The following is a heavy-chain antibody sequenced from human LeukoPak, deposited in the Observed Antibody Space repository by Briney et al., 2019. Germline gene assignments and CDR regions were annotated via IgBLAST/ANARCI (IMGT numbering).Heavy chain of an antibody. D-gene: IGHD5-24*01. Sequence: ASVTVSCKASGYIFTAYYPHWVRQAPGQGPEWMGWIKANSGDTNYAQKFQGRVTMTRDTSISTVYMELSRLTSDDTAVYYCTRVGDGYPYWGQGTLVTVSS. V-gene: IGHV1-2*02. CDR2: IKANSGDT. CDR3: TRVGDGYPY. J-gene: IGHJ4*02. CDR1: GYIFTAYY.